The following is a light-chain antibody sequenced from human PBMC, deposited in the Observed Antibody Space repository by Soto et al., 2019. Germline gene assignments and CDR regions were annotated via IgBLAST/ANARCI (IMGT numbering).Light chain of an antibody. CDR1: HSISTY. V-gene: IGKV1-39*01. CDR2: AAS. Sequence: DIQMTQSLSSLSASLGDRVTITCRSSHSISTYLNWYHKKAGKDPDMLIYAASSLQSGVPSRFSGIVSGTDFNLTLSGLHTEDCATYDGQQTYSIPITFCPLTRGEIK. J-gene: IGKJ5*01. CDR3: QQTYSIPIT.